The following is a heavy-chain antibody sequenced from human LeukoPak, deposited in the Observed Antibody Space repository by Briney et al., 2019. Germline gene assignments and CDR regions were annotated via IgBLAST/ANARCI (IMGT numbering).Heavy chain of an antibody. CDR2: INPNSGGT. V-gene: IGHV1-2*02. CDR1: GYTFTGYY. Sequence: GASVKVSCKASGYTFTGYYMHWVRQAPGQGLEWMGWINPNSGGTNYAQKLQGRVTTTRDTSISTAYMELSRLRSDDTAVYYCARDKTMVRGVIVWFDPWGQGTLVTVSS. D-gene: IGHD3-10*01. J-gene: IGHJ5*02. CDR3: ARDKTMVRGVIVWFDP.